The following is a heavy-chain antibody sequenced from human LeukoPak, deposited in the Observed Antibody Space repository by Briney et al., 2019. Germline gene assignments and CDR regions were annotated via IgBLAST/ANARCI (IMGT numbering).Heavy chain of an antibody. CDR1: GGSIYGTDYY. J-gene: IGHJ5*02. D-gene: IGHD3-3*01. Sequence: PSETLSLTCTVSGGSIYGTDYYWGWIRQPPGKGLEWIGSFSYSGSTYYNPSLKSRVTISVDTSKNQFSLKLSSVTAADTAVYYCARDYDFWSGYYNKGFDPWGQGTLVTVSS. CDR2: FSYSGST. CDR3: ARDYDFWSGYYNKGFDP. V-gene: IGHV4-39*07.